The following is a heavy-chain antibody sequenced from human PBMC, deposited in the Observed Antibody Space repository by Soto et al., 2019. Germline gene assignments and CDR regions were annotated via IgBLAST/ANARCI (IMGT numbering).Heavy chain of an antibody. D-gene: IGHD1-26*01. V-gene: IGHV3-23*01. J-gene: IGHJ5*02. CDR2: ISGSGGST. CDR1: GFTFNNYA. Sequence: EVHLLESGGGLVQPGGSLRLSCAASGFTFNNYAMGWVRQAPGKGLEWVSAISGSGGSTYYADSVKGRFTISRDNFKNTLYLQMNSLRAEDTAVYYCAKDRVGATWDFDPWGQGTLVTVSS. CDR3: AKDRVGATWDFDP.